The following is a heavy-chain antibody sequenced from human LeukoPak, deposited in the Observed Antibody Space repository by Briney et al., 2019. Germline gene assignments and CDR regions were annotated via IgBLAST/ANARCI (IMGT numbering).Heavy chain of an antibody. J-gene: IGHJ4*02. Sequence: SVKFSCKASGGTFSSYAISWVRQAPGQGLEWMGRIIPILGIANCAQKFQGRVTITADKSTSTAYMELSSLRSEDTAVYYCAREASSYPSDYWGQGTLVTVSS. CDR3: AREASSYPSDY. V-gene: IGHV1-69*04. CDR1: GGTFSSYA. CDR2: IIPILGIA. D-gene: IGHD6-13*01.